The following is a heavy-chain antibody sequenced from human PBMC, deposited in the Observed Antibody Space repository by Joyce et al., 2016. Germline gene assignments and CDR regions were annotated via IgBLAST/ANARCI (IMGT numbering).Heavy chain of an antibody. D-gene: IGHD5-18*01. CDR1: GFAFNSYG. V-gene: IGHV3-23*01. Sequence: EVQLLESGGGLVQPGGSLRLSCAASGFAFNSYGMNWVRQAPGKGLEWVSYSGSGGSTYYTASVKGRFTISRDNSKNTLYLQMNSLRGDDTAVYYCAKARGPTYGAYYFDYWGLGAQVTVSS. J-gene: IGHJ4*02. CDR2: YSGSGGST. CDR3: AKARGPTYGAYYFDY.